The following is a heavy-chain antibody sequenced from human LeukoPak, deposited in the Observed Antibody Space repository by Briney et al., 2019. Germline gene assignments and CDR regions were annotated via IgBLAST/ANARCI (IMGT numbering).Heavy chain of an antibody. CDR3: ASTDSSGLPTNDY. D-gene: IGHD3-22*01. Sequence: SVKLSCKASGATFSSYAISWVRQAPGQPLEWMGRIIPIFGIANYAQKFQGRVTITADKSTSTAYMELSSLRSEDTAVYYCASTDSSGLPTNDYWGQGTLVTVSS. J-gene: IGHJ4*02. CDR1: GATFSSYA. V-gene: IGHV1-69*04. CDR2: IIPIFGIA.